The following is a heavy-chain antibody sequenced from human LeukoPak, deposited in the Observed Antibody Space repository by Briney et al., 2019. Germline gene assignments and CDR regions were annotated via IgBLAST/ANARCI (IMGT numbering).Heavy chain of an antibody. CDR3: ARPALTVTTPYWYFDL. CDR2: IYYSGST. CDR1: GGSISSSSYY. J-gene: IGHJ2*01. Sequence: PSETLSLTCTVSGGSISSSSYYWGWIRQPPGKGLEWIGYIYYSGSTNYNPSLKSRVTISVDTSKNQFSLKLSSVTAADTAVYYCARPALTVTTPYWYFDLWGRGTLVTVSS. D-gene: IGHD4-17*01. V-gene: IGHV4-61*05.